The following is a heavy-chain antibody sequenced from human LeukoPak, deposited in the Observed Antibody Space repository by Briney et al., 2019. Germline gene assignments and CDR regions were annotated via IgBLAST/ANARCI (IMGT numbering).Heavy chain of an antibody. D-gene: IGHD6-19*01. J-gene: IGHJ4*02. CDR2: INHGEST. V-gene: IGHV4-34*01. CDR3: AREREQRRKKQYSTGYDS. CDR1: GGSFRGYF. Sequence: SETLSLTCAVYGGSFRGYFWSWVRQSPGRRLEWIGEINHGESTDYNPSLKSRVTISGDTSKNQLSLRLSSVTAADTAVYYCAREREQRRKKQYSTGYDSWGQGTLVTVSS.